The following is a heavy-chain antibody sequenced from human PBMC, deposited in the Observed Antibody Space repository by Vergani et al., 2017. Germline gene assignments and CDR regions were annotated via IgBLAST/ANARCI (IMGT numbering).Heavy chain of an antibody. D-gene: IGHD2-2*01. CDR2: ISAYNGNT. J-gene: IGHJ6*02. V-gene: IGHV1-18*04. Sequence: QVQLVQSGAEVKKPGASVKVSCKASGYTFTSYGISWVRQAPGQGLEWKGWISAYNGNTNYAQKLQGRVTMTTYTSTSTAYMELRSLRSDDTAVYYCARDPDIVVVPAAPYYYYYYGMDVWGQGTTVTVSS. CDR1: GYTFTSYG. CDR3: ARDPDIVVVPAAPYYYYYYGMDV.